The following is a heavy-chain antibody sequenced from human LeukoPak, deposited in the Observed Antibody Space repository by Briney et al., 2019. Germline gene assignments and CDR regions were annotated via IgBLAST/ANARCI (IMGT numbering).Heavy chain of an antibody. J-gene: IGHJ4*02. CDR1: GGSISSGDYY. CDR2: IYYSGST. Sequence: SQTLSLTCTVSGGSISSGDYYWSWIRQPPGKGLEWVGYIYYSGSTYYNPSLKSRLTISVDTSKNQFSLKLSSVTAADTAVYYCARKRRDGYNLGYFDYWGQGTLVTVSS. CDR3: ARKRRDGYNLGYFDY. D-gene: IGHD5-24*01. V-gene: IGHV4-30-4*08.